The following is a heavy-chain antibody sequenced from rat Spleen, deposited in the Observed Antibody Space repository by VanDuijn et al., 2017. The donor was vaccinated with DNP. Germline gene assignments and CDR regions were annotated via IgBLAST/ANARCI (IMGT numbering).Heavy chain of an antibody. Sequence: EVQLVESGGDLVQPGRSMTLSCAASGFTFSNYDMAWVRQAPKKGLEWVATINYDGSSTYYRDSVKGRFTISRNNAESTLYLQMNSLRSEDTATYYCARDYRVWAYWGQGTLVTVSS. D-gene: IGHD1-4*01. CDR2: INYDGSST. V-gene: IGHV5-7*01. J-gene: IGHJ3*01. CDR1: GFTFSNYD. CDR3: ARDYRVWAY.